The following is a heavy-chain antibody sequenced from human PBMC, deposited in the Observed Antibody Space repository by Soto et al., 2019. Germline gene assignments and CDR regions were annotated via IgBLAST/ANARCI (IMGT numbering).Heavy chain of an antibody. D-gene: IGHD6-13*01. J-gene: IGHJ4*02. CDR3: ARVRDDWAAERYFDY. Sequence: EVQLVESGGGLVQPGGSLRLSCAASGFTFSSYWMHWVRQAPGKGLVWVSRINSDGSSTSYADSVKGRFTISRYNAKNTLYLQMNSLRAEDTAVYYCARVRDDWAAERYFDYWGQGTLVTVSS. V-gene: IGHV3-74*01. CDR2: INSDGSST. CDR1: GFTFSSYW.